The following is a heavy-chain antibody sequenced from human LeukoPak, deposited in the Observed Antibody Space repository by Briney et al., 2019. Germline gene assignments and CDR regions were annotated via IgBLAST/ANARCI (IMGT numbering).Heavy chain of an antibody. CDR1: GFTFSTYW. V-gene: IGHV3-74*01. CDR3: ARESSLGR. Sequence: PGGFLRLSCAASGFTFSTYWMHWVRQAPGKGLVWVSRINGDGSSINYADSVKGRFTISRDNAKNTLYLQMNSLRAEDTAVYYCARESSLGRWGQGTLVTVSS. D-gene: IGHD2-2*01. CDR2: INGDGSSI. J-gene: IGHJ4*02.